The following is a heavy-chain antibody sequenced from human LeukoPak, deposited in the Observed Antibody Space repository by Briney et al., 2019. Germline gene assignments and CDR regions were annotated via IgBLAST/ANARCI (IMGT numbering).Heavy chain of an antibody. Sequence: SETLSLTCAVYGGSFSGYYWSWIRQPPGKGLGWIGEINHSGSTNYNPSLKSRVTISVDTSKNQFSLKLSSVTAADTAVYYCARGRRPRFMITFGGVIAYFDYWGQGTLVTVSS. D-gene: IGHD3-16*02. CDR3: ARGRRPRFMITFGGVIAYFDY. J-gene: IGHJ4*02. V-gene: IGHV4-34*01. CDR1: GGSFSGYY. CDR2: INHSGST.